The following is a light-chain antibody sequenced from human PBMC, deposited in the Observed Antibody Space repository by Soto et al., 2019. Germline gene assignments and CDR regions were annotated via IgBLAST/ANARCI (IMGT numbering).Light chain of an antibody. CDR1: SSDIGGYNY. J-gene: IGLJ3*02. CDR2: EVS. Sequence: QSALTQPPSASWSPGQSVTISCTGTSSDIGGYNYVSWYQQHPGKAPKLMISEVSKRPSGVPDRFSGSKSGNTASLTVSGLQAEDEADYYCNSYAGSNNWVFGGGTKVTVL. V-gene: IGLV2-8*01. CDR3: NSYAGSNNWV.